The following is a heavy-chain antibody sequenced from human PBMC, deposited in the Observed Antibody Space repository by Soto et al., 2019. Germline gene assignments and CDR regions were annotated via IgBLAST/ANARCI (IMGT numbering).Heavy chain of an antibody. V-gene: IGHV3-23*01. CDR3: AKDKVGIAVAGLFDY. CDR1: GFSVASNA. Sequence: GGSLRPSFATHGFSVASNAMSLVRQATGKGLEWDSAISGSGGSTYYADSVKGRFTISRDNSKNTLYLQMNSLRAEDMAVYYCAKDKVGIAVAGLFDYWGQGT. D-gene: IGHD6-19*01. CDR2: ISGSGGST. J-gene: IGHJ4*02.